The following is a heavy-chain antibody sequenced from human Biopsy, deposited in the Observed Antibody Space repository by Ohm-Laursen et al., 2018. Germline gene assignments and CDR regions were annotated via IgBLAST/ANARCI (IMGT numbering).Heavy chain of an antibody. V-gene: IGHV3-72*01. CDR1: GFTFTDHY. CDR2: ARNKANSYII. D-gene: IGHD1-1*01. CDR3: VRGANGFGY. J-gene: IGHJ4*02. Sequence: SLRLSCSASGFTFTDHYMDWVRQPPGGGLEWVGRARNKANSYIIEYAASLRGRFTISRDDSKSSLYLQMNSLRTEDTAVYYCVRGANGFGYWGQGTLVTVSS.